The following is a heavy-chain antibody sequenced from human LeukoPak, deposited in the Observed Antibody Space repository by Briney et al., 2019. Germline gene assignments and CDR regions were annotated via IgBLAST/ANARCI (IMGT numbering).Heavy chain of an antibody. J-gene: IGHJ6*03. CDR2: IYYSGST. V-gene: IGHV4-39*07. CDR3: ARGLSDDILTGYYTYYYHYYMDV. CDR1: GGSISSSSYY. Sequence: SETLSLTCTVSGGSISSSSYYWGWIRQPPGKGLEWIGSIYYSGSTYYNPSLKSRVTISVDTSKNQFSLKLSSVTAADTAVYYCARGLSDDILTGYYTYYYHYYMDVWGKGTTVTVSS. D-gene: IGHD3-9*01.